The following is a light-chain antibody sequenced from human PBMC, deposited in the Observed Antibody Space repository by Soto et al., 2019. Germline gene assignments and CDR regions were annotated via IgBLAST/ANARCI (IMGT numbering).Light chain of an antibody. J-gene: IGKJ5*01. CDR1: QSVNSGY. CDR3: QQRSNWPPIT. CDR2: DAS. Sequence: EIVLTQSPGTLSLSPGERATLSCRASQSVNSGYLAWYQHKPGQPPRLLIYDASYRPTGVPGRFSGSGSGTDFTLTISSLDPEDFAVYYCQQRSNWPPITFGQGTRLDIK. V-gene: IGKV3-11*01.